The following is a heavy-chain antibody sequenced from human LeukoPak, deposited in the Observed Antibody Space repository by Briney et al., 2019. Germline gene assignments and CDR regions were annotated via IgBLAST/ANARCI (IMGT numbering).Heavy chain of an antibody. D-gene: IGHD2-15*01. J-gene: IGHJ4*02. CDR2: ISAYNGNT. CDR3: ARVRCSGGSCYSNFDY. Sequence: AASVKVSCKASGYTFTNYGISWVRQAPGQGLEWMGWISAYNGNTNYAQKLQGRVTMTTDTSTSTAYMELRSLRSDDTAVYYCARVRCSGGSCYSNFDYWGQGTLVTVSS. CDR1: GYTFTNYG. V-gene: IGHV1-18*01.